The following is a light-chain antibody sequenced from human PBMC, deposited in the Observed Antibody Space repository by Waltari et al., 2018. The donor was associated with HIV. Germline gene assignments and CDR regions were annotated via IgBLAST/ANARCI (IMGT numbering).Light chain of an antibody. J-gene: IGLJ3*02. Sequence: QSTLTQPPSVSGAPGQWVTISSTGSSANIGAGHDVQWFQQVPGTAPKLLIYNNNDRPSGVPDRFSGSKSGTSASLAITGLQAEDESDYYCQSYDNSLNGWVFGGGTKLTVL. CDR3: QSYDNSLNGWV. V-gene: IGLV1-40*01. CDR1: SANIGAGHD. CDR2: NNN.